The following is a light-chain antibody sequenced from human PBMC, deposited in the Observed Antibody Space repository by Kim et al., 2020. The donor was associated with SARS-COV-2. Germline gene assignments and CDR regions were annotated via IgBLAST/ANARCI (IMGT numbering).Light chain of an antibody. J-gene: IGKJ2*03. CDR1: ESVSTS. Sequence: SASPGEALTLSCRATESVSTSVAWYQQRPGQAPTLLIYGASTRATGIPARFTGSGSGSQFTLTIRGLQSEDFAVYHCHQYHTWPYSFGRGTKLEI. CDR3: HQYHTWPYS. V-gene: IGKV3-15*01. CDR2: GAS.